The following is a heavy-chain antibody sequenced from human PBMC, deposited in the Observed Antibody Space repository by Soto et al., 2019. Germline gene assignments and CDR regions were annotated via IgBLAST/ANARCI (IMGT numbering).Heavy chain of an antibody. J-gene: IGHJ4*02. V-gene: IGHV4-4*02. D-gene: IGHD1-26*01. CDR1: GGSIITRNW. CDR3: ARGEALSGTAGAPVD. Sequence: QVQLQESGPGLVKASGTLSLTCTVSGGSIITRNWWRGFRHPPGRGLVWIGEVDHSGSTNYYQPLQSGVTISVDMSKNNFSLKLTPATTADTAVYYCARGEALSGTAGAPVDWGQGTLVNVSS. CDR2: VDHSGST.